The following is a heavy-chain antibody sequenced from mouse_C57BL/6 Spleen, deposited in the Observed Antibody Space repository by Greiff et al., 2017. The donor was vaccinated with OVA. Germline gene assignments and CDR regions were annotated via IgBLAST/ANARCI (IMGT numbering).Heavy chain of an antibody. CDR3: ARDDLNYAMDY. J-gene: IGHJ4*01. CDR2: IRNKANGYTT. CDR1: GFTFTDYY. Sequence: EVNVVESGGGLVQPGGSLSLSCAASGFTFTDYYMSWVRQPPGKALEWLGFIRNKANGYTTEYSASVKGRFTISRDNSQSILYLQMNALRAEDSATYYCARDDLNYAMDYWGQGTSVTVSS. V-gene: IGHV7-3*01.